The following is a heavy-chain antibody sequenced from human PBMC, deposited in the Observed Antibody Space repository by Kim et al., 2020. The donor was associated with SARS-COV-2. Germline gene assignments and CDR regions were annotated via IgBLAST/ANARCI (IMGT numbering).Heavy chain of an antibody. CDR3: ARVRYDSSGSFDP. Sequence: YTPSLKRRVTKSVDKSKNQFALKLSSVTAADTAVYYCARVRYDSSGSFDPWGQGTLVTVSS. J-gene: IGHJ5*02. V-gene: IGHV4-4*02. D-gene: IGHD3-22*01.